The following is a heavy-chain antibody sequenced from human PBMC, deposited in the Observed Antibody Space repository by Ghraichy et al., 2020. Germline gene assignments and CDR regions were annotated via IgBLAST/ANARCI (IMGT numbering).Heavy chain of an antibody. Sequence: GGSLRLSCAASGFTFSNYWMTWVCQAPGKGLEWVANIKEDGSEKYYVDSVKGRFTISRDNAKNSLYLQMNSLRAEDTAVYYCARDPKRKFDFWGQGTLVTVSS. V-gene: IGHV3-7*01. CDR3: ARDPKRKFDF. J-gene: IGHJ4*02. CDR2: IKEDGSEK. D-gene: IGHD1-14*01. CDR1: GFTFSNYW.